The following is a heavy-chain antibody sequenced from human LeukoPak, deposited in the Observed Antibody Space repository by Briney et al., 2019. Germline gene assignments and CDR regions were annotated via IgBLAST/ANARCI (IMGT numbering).Heavy chain of an antibody. J-gene: IGHJ4*02. Sequence: SVKVSCKASGGTFSSYAISWVRQAPGQGLEWMGGIIPILGTANYAQKFQGRVTITSDESTSTAYMELSSLRSEDTAVYYCARAPYCGGDCYRHFDYWGQGTLVTVST. D-gene: IGHD2-21*02. CDR3: ARAPYCGGDCYRHFDY. V-gene: IGHV1-69*01. CDR1: GGTFSSYA. CDR2: IIPILGTA.